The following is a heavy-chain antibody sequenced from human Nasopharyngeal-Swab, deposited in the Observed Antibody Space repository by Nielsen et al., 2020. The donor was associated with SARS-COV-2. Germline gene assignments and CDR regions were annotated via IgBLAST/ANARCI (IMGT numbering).Heavy chain of an antibody. V-gene: IGHV1-69*13. CDR3: ANTAMVISWFDP. J-gene: IGHJ5*02. CDR2: IIPIFGTA. Sequence: SVKVPCKASGGTFSSYAISWVRQAPGQGLEWMGGIIPIFGTANYAQKFQGRVTITADESTSTAYMELSSLRSEDTAVYYCANTAMVISWFDPWGQGTLVTVSS. CDR1: GGTFSSYA. D-gene: IGHD5-18*01.